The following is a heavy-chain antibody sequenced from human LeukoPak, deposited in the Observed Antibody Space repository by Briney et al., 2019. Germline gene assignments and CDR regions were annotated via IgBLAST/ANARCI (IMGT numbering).Heavy chain of an antibody. Sequence: GESLRLSCVASGFTFNTYNMNWVRQAPGKGLEWVSSITSSSSYMYYADSVKGRFTISRDNSKNTLYLQMNSLRAEDTAVYYCAREGIDYYDSSGYSTPPIDYWGQGTLVTVSS. CDR2: ITSSSSYM. D-gene: IGHD3-22*01. J-gene: IGHJ4*02. CDR3: AREGIDYYDSSGYSTPPIDY. CDR1: GFTFNTYN. V-gene: IGHV3-21*01.